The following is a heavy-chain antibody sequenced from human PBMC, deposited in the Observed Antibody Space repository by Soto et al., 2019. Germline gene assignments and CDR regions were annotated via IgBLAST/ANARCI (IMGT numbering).Heavy chain of an antibody. V-gene: IGHV3-49*04. CDR3: TRDVLRYFDWLLRDAFDI. CDR2: IRRKAYGGTT. CDR1: GFTFGDYA. J-gene: IGHJ3*02. Sequence: EVQLVESGGGLVQPGRSLRLSCTASGFTFGDYAMSWVRQAPGKGLEWVGFIRRKAYGGTTEYAASVKGRFTISRDDSKSIAYLQMNSLKTEDTAVYYCTRDVLRYFDWLLRDAFDIWGQGTMVTVSS. D-gene: IGHD3-9*01.